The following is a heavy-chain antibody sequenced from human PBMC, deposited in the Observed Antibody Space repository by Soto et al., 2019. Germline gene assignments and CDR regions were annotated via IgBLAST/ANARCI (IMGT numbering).Heavy chain of an antibody. J-gene: IGHJ6*02. V-gene: IGHV5-51*01. Sequence: PGESLEIWCKGSGYSFTICWIGWVRQMPGKGLEWMGIIYPGDSDTRYSPSFQGQVTISADKSISTAYLQWSSLKASDTAMYYCASDWSDIVGLPAAILRMNYCYYVMDVRGQGTTVTVSS. D-gene: IGHD2-2*01. CDR1: GYSFTICW. CDR2: IYPGDSDT. CDR3: ASDWSDIVGLPAAILRMNYCYYVMDV.